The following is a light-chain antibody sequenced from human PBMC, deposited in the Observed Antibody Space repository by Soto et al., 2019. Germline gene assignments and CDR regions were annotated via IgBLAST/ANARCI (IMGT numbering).Light chain of an antibody. CDR1: SSNIGSNT. CDR2: SNN. CDR3: AALDDSLNGHVV. Sequence: QSVLTQPPSASGTPGQRVTISCSGSSSNIGSNTVNWYQQLPGTAPKLLIYSNNQRPSGVPDRFSGSKSGTSTSASLAISGLQSEDEGDYYCAALDDSLNGHVVFGGGTKVTVL. V-gene: IGLV1-44*01. J-gene: IGLJ2*01.